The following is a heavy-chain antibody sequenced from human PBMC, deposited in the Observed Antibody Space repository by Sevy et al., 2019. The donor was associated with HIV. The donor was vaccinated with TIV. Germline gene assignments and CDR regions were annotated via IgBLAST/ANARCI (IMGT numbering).Heavy chain of an antibody. CDR1: GYTFTSYG. CDR3: ASCYYYDSSGYPEWEYFQH. D-gene: IGHD3-22*01. Sequence: ASVKVSCKASGYTFTSYGISWVRQAPGQGLEWMGWISAYNGNTNYAQKLQGRVTMTTVTSTSTAYMELRNLRSDDTAAYYCASCYYYDSSGYPEWEYFQHWGQGTLVTVSS. CDR2: ISAYNGNT. V-gene: IGHV1-18*01. J-gene: IGHJ1*01.